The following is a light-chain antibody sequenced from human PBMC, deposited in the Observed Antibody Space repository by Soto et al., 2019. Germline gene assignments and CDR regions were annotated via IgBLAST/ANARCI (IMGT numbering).Light chain of an antibody. CDR2: AAS. CDR1: QGISSY. Sequence: DIQMTQSPSSLSASVGDKVTITCRASQGISSYLAWYQQKPGKVPKLLIYAASTLQSGVPSRFSGSGSGTDFTLTISSLQPEDVPTYYCQRYSTAPWAFGPGTKVDLK. CDR3: QRYSTAPWA. J-gene: IGKJ3*01. V-gene: IGKV1-27*01.